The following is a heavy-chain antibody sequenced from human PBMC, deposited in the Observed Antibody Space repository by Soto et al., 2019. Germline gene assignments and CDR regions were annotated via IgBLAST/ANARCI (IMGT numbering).Heavy chain of an antibody. J-gene: IGHJ4*02. CDR1: GFTFSSYS. CDR3: AREEQWLADY. CDR2: ISSSSSYI. D-gene: IGHD6-19*01. V-gene: IGHV3-21*01. Sequence: PGEYLKISCAASGFTFSSYSMNWVRQAPGKGLEWVSSISSSSSYIYYADSVKGRFTISRDNAKNSLYLQMNSLRAEDTAVYYCAREEQWLADYWGQGTLVTVSS.